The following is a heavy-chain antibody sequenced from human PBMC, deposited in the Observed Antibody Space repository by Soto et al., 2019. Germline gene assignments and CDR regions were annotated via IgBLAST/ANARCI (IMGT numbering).Heavy chain of an antibody. CDR2: INAGTGNT. CDR3: ARVIGYCGADGDCLWYYFDS. D-gene: IGHD2-21*02. V-gene: IGHV1-3*01. CDR1: GFTFTDYA. J-gene: IGHJ4*02. Sequence: ASVKVSCKASGFTFTDYALHWVRQAPGHRLEWMGWINAGTGNTDYSQNFQGRVTITRDASASTVYMELSSLTSEDTDVYYCARVIGYCGADGDCLWYYFDSWGQGTLVTVSS.